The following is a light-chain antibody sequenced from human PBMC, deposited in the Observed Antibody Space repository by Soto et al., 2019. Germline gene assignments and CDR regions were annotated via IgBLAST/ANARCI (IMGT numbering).Light chain of an antibody. J-gene: IGLJ2*01. CDR1: SSNIGAGYD. Sequence: QAVLTQPPSVSGAPGQRVTISCTGSSSNIGAGYDVHWYQQLPGTAPKLLIYGNSNRPSGVPDRFSGSKSGTSASLAITVLQAEDEADYYCQSYDSSLSGSEVVFGGGTKLTVL. CDR3: QSYDSSLSGSEVV. V-gene: IGLV1-40*01. CDR2: GNS.